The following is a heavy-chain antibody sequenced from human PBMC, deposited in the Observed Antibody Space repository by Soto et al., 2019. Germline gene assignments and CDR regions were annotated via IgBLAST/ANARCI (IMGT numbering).Heavy chain of an antibody. J-gene: IGHJ4*02. V-gene: IGHV1-18*04. CDR3: ARDGPIVVVVAAIDY. CDR2: ISAYNGNT. CDR1: GYTFTSYG. Sequence: ASVKVSCKASGYTFTSYGISWVRQAPGQGLEWMGWISAYNGNTNYAQKLQGRVTMTTDTSTSTAYMELRSLRSDDTAVYYCARDGPIVVVVAAIDYWGQGTPVTVSS. D-gene: IGHD2-15*01.